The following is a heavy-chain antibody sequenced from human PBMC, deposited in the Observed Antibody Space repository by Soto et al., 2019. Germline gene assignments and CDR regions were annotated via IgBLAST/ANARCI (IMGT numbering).Heavy chain of an antibody. CDR2: IIPILGIA. CDR3: ARGTNYYDSSGYTFDY. D-gene: IGHD3-22*01. Sequence: QVQLVQSGAEVKKPGSSVKVSCKASGGTFSSYTISWVRQAPGQGLEWMGRIIPILGIANYAQKFQGRVTITADKSTSTAYMELSSLRSEDTAVYYCARGTNYYDSSGYTFDYWGQGTLVTVSS. V-gene: IGHV1-69*02. J-gene: IGHJ4*02. CDR1: GGTFSSYT.